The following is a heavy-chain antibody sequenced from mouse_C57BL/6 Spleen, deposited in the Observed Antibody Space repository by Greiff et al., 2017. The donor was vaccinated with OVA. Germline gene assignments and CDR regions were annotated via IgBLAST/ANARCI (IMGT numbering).Heavy chain of an antibody. D-gene: IGHD1-1*01. CDR1: GFTFSSYA. V-gene: IGHV5-4*01. CDR3: ARDGDTTVVEYFDV. Sequence: EVQLMESGGGLVKPGGSLKLSCAASGFTFSSYAMSWVRQTPEKRLEWVATISDGGSYTYYPDNVKGRFTISRDNAKNNLYLQMSHLKSEDTAMYYGARDGDTTVVEYFDVWGTGTTVTVSS. J-gene: IGHJ1*03. CDR2: ISDGGSYT.